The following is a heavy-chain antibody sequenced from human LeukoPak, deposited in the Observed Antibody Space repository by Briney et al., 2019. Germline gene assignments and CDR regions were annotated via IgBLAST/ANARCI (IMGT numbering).Heavy chain of an antibody. D-gene: IGHD3-9*01. J-gene: IGHJ4*02. V-gene: IGHV3-30*02. CDR2: IRYDGSNK. Sequence: GGSLRLSCGASGFTFSSYGMHWVRQAPGKGLEWVAFIRYDGSNKYYADSVKGRFTISRDNSKNTLYLQMNSLRAEDTAVYYCAKEGYYDIFYWGQGTLVTVSS. CDR1: GFTFSSYG. CDR3: AKEGYYDIFY.